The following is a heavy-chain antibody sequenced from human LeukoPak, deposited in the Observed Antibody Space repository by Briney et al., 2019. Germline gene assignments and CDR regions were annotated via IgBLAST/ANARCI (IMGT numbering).Heavy chain of an antibody. CDR3: ARQDEGSSWYVSYYYYGMDV. V-gene: IGHV5-51*01. D-gene: IGHD6-13*01. CDR1: GYSFTSYW. Sequence: GESLKISCKGSGYSFTSYWIGWVRQMPGKGLGWMGIIYPGDSDTRYSPSFQGQVTISADKSISTAYLQWSSLKASDTAMYYCARQDEGSSWYVSYYYYGMDVWGQGTTVTVSS. J-gene: IGHJ6*02. CDR2: IYPGDSDT.